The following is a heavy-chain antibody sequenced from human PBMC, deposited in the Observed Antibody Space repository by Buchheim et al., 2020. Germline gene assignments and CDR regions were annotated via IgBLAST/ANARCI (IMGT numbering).Heavy chain of an antibody. CDR1: GVSISDNY. CDR2: INYRGTT. D-gene: IGHD2-15*01. Sequence: QVHLQESGPGLVKPSETLSLTCTVSGVSISDNYWSWIRQTPGKGLEWIAYINYRGTTNYNPSLKSRVTISVDTSKNQFSLQLRFVTAADTAVYYCARHDNCIDESCYASPNWFDPWGPGTL. J-gene: IGHJ5*02. CDR3: ARHDNCIDESCYASPNWFDP. V-gene: IGHV4-59*08.